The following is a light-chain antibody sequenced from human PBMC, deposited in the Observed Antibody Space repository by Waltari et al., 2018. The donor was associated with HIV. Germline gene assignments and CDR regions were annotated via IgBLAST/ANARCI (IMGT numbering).Light chain of an antibody. Sequence: QSVLTQPPSVSGAPGPRVTISCTGSSSTIRAGYDVHLYQQLPGTAPKHLLYANNNPASGVPDRFSGSQFGPSASLAITGLQAEDEANYYGQSYDSGLSGSVFGGGTQLTVL. J-gene: IGLJ2*01. CDR2: ANN. V-gene: IGLV1-40*01. CDR3: QSYDSGLSGSV. CDR1: SSTIRAGYD.